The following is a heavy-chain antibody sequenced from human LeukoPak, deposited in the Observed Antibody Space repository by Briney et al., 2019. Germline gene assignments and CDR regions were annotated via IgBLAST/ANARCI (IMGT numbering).Heavy chain of an antibody. CDR3: ARQDYGDYGPEGAFDI. CDR2: ISYDGSNK. Sequence: GGSLRLSCAASGFTVSSNYMSWVRQAPGKGLEWVAVISYDGSNKYYADSVKGRFTISRDNSKNTLYLQMNSLRAEDTAVYYCARQDYGDYGPEGAFDIWGQGTMVTVSS. J-gene: IGHJ3*02. D-gene: IGHD4-17*01. V-gene: IGHV3-30-3*01. CDR1: GFTVSSNY.